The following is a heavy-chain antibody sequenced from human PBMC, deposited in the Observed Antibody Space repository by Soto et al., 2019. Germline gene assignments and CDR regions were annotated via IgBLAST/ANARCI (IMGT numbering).Heavy chain of an antibody. CDR3: ARGGGNGDAFDI. V-gene: IGHV4-28*03. Sequence: QVQLQESGPGLVKPPDTLSLTCAVSGYSISSSNWWGWIRQPPGKGLEWIGHIHYIGSTYDNPSLSSRVTMSVDTSKNQFTLKLSSVTAVDTAVYYCARGGGNGDAFDIWGQGTLVTVSS. CDR1: GYSISSSNW. CDR2: IHYIGST. J-gene: IGHJ3*02. D-gene: IGHD2-15*01.